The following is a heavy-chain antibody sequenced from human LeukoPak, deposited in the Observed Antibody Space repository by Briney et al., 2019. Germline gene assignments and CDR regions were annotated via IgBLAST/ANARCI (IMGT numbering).Heavy chain of an antibody. CDR3: ARRGVGYYDSSGYYALDY. Sequence: PSETLSLTCTVSGGSISSYYWSWIRQPPGKGLEWIGYIYYSGSTNYNPSLKSRVTISVDTSKNQFSLKLSSVTAAGTAVYYCARRGVGYYDSSGYYALDYWGQGTLVTVSS. D-gene: IGHD3-22*01. CDR1: GGSISSYY. CDR2: IYYSGST. V-gene: IGHV4-59*01. J-gene: IGHJ4*02.